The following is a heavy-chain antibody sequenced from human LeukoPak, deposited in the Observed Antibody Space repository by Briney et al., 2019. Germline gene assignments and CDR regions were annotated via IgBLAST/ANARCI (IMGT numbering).Heavy chain of an antibody. D-gene: IGHD6-13*01. CDR3: AKDLRYSSSSAGIAAAAPGIAVLH. CDR1: GFTFSSYA. J-gene: IGHJ4*02. V-gene: IGHV3-23*01. Sequence: GGSLRLSCAASGFTFSSYAMSWVRQAPGKGLEWVSAISGSGGSTYYADSVKGRFTISRDNSKNTLYLQMNSLRAEDTAVYHCAKDLRYSSSSAGIAAAAPGIAVLHWGQGTLVTVSS. CDR2: ISGSGGST.